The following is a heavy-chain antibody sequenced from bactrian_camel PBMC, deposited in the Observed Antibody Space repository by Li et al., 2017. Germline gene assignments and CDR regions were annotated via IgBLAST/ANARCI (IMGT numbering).Heavy chain of an antibody. J-gene: IGHJ4*01. D-gene: IGHD1*01. V-gene: IGHV3S26*01. CDR2: IFRDGGT. CDR3: AADARQYAGSWRSLVADSFDH. Sequence: HVQLVESGGGSVQAGGSLRLSCAASGYSYGSDCMGWVRQAPGKAREGIAHIFRDGGTTYASSVEGRFTLSRDNAKNTLYLQMNSLKPEDTAMYYCAADARQYAGSWRSLVADSFDHWGQGTQVTVS. CDR1: GYSYGSDC.